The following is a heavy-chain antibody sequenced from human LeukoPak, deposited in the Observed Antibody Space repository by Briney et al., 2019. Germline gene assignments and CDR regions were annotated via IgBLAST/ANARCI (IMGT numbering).Heavy chain of an antibody. CDR3: AGEGRGSSADAFDL. J-gene: IGHJ3*01. D-gene: IGHD1-26*01. CDR1: GFTFSSYE. CDR2: VGVVGDT. V-gene: IGHV3-13*01. Sequence: GGSLRLSCAASGFTFSSYEMHWVRQSAGKGPEWVSAVGVVGDTFYTGSVKGRFTISRENAENSFFLQMNSLRAGDTAVYYCAGEGRGSSADAFDLWGQGTMVTVSS.